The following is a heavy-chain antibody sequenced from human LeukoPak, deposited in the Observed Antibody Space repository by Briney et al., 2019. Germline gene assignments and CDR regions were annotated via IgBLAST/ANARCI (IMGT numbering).Heavy chain of an antibody. Sequence: PSETLSLTCTVSGGSISNSSYYWGWIRQPPGKGLEWIGYIYYSGSTNYNPSLKSRVTISVDTSKNQFSLKLSSVTAADTAVYYCARLSGSYYPFDYWGQGTLVTVSS. CDR3: ARLSGSYYPFDY. J-gene: IGHJ4*02. V-gene: IGHV4-61*05. CDR2: IYYSGST. CDR1: GGSISNSSYY. D-gene: IGHD1-26*01.